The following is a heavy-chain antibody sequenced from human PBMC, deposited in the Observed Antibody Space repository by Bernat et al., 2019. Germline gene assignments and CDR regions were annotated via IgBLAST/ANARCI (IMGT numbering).Heavy chain of an antibody. CDR1: GYSFTSYW. V-gene: IGHV5-51*01. J-gene: IGHJ2*01. D-gene: IGHD6-13*01. CDR2: IYPGDSDT. CDR3: ARRPSSSSWYFNWYFDL. Sequence: EVQLVQSGAEVKKPGESLKTSCKGSGYSFTSYWIGWVRQMPGKGLEWMGIIYPGDSDTRYSPSFQGQVTISADKSISTAYLQWSSLKASDTAMYYCARRPSSSSWYFNWYFDLWGRGTLVTVSS.